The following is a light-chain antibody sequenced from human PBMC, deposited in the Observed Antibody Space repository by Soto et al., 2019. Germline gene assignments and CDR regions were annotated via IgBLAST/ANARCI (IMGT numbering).Light chain of an antibody. J-gene: IGKJ2*01. CDR2: KAS. V-gene: IGKV1-5*03. CDR3: QQYSSSPMYT. Sequence: DIQMTQSPSTLSASVGDRVTITCRASQSISSWLAWYQQKPGKAPKLLIYKASSLESGVPVRFSGSGSGTEFTLTISSLQPDDFATYYCQQYSSSPMYTFGQGTKLEI. CDR1: QSISSW.